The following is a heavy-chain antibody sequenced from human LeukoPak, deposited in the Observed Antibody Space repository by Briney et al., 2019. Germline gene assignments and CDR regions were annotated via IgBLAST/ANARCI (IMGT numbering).Heavy chain of an antibody. CDR3: ARVGSSSWYWFDP. CDR2: IYYSGST. V-gene: IGHV4-30-4*08. D-gene: IGHD6-13*01. J-gene: IGHJ5*02. Sequence: SQTLSLTCTVSGGSISSGSYYWSWIRQPAGKGLEWIGYIYYSGSTYYNPSLKSRVTISVDTSKNQFSLKLSSVTAADTAVYYCARVGSSSWYWFDPWGQGTLVTVSS. CDR1: GGSISSGSYY.